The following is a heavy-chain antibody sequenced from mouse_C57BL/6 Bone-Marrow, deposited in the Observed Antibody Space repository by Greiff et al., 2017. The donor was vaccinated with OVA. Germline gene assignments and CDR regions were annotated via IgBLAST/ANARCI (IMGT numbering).Heavy chain of an antibody. Sequence: QVQLQQSGAELMKPGDSVKLSCKATGYTFTGYWIEWVKQRPGHGLEWIGEILPGSGSTNYNEKFKGKATFTADTSSNTAYMQLSSLTTEDSAIYYCARHPIYYGNPYYFDYWGQGTTLTVSS. D-gene: IGHD2-1*01. CDR2: ILPGSGST. J-gene: IGHJ2*01. CDR1: GYTFTGYW. CDR3: ARHPIYYGNPYYFDY. V-gene: IGHV1-9*01.